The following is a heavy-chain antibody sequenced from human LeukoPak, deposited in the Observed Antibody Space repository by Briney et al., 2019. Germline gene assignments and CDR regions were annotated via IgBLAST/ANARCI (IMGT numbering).Heavy chain of an antibody. V-gene: IGHV3-7*01. CDR1: GFTFSSYS. CDR3: ARGGNGFDP. D-gene: IGHD3-10*01. CDR2: IKQEGSAR. Sequence: GSLRLSCAASGFTFSSYSMNWVRQAPGKGLEWVANIKQEGSARYYVDSVTGRFTISRDNAMNSLYLQMNSLRAEDTAVYYCARGGNGFDPWGQGTLVTVSS. J-gene: IGHJ5*02.